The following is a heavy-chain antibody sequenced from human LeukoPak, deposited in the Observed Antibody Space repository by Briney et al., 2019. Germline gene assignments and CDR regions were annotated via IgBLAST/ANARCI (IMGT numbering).Heavy chain of an antibody. Sequence: GGSLRLSCAASGFTFSNYAMSWVRQAPGKGPEWVSAISGSGDKTYYADSVKGRFTISRDNSENTLYLHMNSLRAEDTAVYYCAKRADISGWFALFDYWGQGALVAVSS. CDR1: GFTFSNYA. CDR3: AKRADISGWFALFDY. J-gene: IGHJ4*02. V-gene: IGHV3-23*01. CDR2: ISGSGDKT. D-gene: IGHD6-19*01.